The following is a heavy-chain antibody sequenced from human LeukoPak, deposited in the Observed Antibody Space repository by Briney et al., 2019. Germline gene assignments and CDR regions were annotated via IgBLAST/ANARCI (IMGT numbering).Heavy chain of an antibody. D-gene: IGHD5-18*01. CDR3: ARKGYTIGSFDY. CDR2: IYHSGST. CDR1: GGSISSSYW. Sequence: SGTLSLTCGVSGGSISSSYWWSWVRQPPGKGLEWIGEIYHSGSTNYNPSLKGRVTISVDKSKSQFSLKLSSVTAADTAVYYCARKGYTIGSFDYWGQGTLVTVSS. V-gene: IGHV4-4*02. J-gene: IGHJ4*02.